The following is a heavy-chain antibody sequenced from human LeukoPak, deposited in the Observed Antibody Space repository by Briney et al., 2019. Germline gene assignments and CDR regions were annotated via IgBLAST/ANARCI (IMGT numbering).Heavy chain of an antibody. Sequence: GGSLRLSCAASGFTFSSYAMHWVRQAPGKGLEWVAVISYDGGNKYYADSVKGRFTISRDNSKNTLYLQMNSLRAEDTAVYYCASSGSYGPYYYYGMDVWGQGTTVTVSS. CDR3: ASSGSYGPYYYYGMDV. J-gene: IGHJ6*02. D-gene: IGHD1-26*01. CDR2: ISYDGGNK. V-gene: IGHV3-30-3*01. CDR1: GFTFSSYA.